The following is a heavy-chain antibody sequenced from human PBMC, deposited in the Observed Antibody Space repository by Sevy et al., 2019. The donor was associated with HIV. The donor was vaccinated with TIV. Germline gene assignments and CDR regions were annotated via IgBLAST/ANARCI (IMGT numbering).Heavy chain of an antibody. CDR1: GFTFSSYG. V-gene: IGHV3-30*02. CDR2: IRYDGSNK. Sequence: GGSLRLSCAASGFTFSSYGMHWVRQAPGKGLEWVAFIRYDGSNKYYADSVKCRFTISRDNSKNTLYLQMNSLRAEDTAVYYCAKDSSPTYYDFWSGYYTGISYYYYGMDVWGQGTTVTVSS. CDR3: AKDSSPTYYDFWSGYYTGISYYYYGMDV. D-gene: IGHD3-3*01. J-gene: IGHJ6*02.